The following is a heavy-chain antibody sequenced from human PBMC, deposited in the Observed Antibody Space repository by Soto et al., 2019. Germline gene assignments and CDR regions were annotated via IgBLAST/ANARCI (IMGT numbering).Heavy chain of an antibody. CDR1: GFTFSSYA. J-gene: IGHJ4*02. CDR3: AMSGPGTYFDY. CDR2: ISGSGDST. Sequence: EVQLLDSGGGLVQPGGSLRLSCAASGFTFSSYAMNWVRQAPGKGLEWVSVISGSGDSTYYADSVKGRFTISRDNSKNSPYLKMNSLRAEDVAVCYCAMSGPGTYFDYWGQGTLVTVSS. V-gene: IGHV3-23*01. D-gene: IGHD6-13*01.